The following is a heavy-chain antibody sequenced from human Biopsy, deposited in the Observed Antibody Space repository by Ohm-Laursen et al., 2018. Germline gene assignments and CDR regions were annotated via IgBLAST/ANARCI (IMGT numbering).Heavy chain of an antibody. CDR3: ARGSNEYGGLYFPH. J-gene: IGHJ1*01. CDR2: ISHTGYT. V-gene: IGHV4-59*11. Sequence: TLSLPCTVSGGSFTGHYWIWLPQPKGQGLVWIGHISHTGYTSYKSSLKSRVTISLDTSRKHFLQRLTSLAAADTAVYYCARGSNEYGGLYFPHWGQGTLVTVSS. D-gene: IGHD4-23*01. CDR1: GGSFTGHY.